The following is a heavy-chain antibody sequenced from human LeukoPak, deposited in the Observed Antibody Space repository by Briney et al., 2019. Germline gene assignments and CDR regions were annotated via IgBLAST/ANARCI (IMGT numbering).Heavy chain of an antibody. CDR2: ISAYNGNT. Sequence: GASVKASCKASGYTFTSYGISWVRQAPGQGIEWMGWISAYNGNTNYAQKLQGRVTMTTDTSTSTAYMELRSLRSDDTAVYYCARCRRVGQWLGKKDYFDYWGQGTLVTVSS. CDR1: GYTFTSYG. V-gene: IGHV1-18*01. J-gene: IGHJ4*02. CDR3: ARCRRVGQWLGKKDYFDY. D-gene: IGHD6-19*01.